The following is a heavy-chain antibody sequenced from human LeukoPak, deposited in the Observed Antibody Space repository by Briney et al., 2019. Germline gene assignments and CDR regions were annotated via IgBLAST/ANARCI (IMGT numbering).Heavy chain of an antibody. J-gene: IGHJ4*02. CDR3: AGGGIVVVVAAHFDY. D-gene: IGHD2-15*01. CDR1: GYSISSGYY. Sequence: SETLSLTCTVSGYSISSGYYWGWIRQPPGKGLEWIGSIYHSGSTYYNPSLKSRVTISVDTSKNQFSLKLSSVTAADTAVYYCAGGGIVVVVAAHFDYWGQGTLVTVSS. CDR2: IYHSGST. V-gene: IGHV4-38-2*02.